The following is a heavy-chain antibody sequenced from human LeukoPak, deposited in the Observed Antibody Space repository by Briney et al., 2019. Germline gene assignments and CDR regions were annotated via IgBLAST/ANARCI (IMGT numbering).Heavy chain of an antibody. V-gene: IGHV3-9*01. CDR1: GFTFDDYA. CDR2: ISWNSGSI. J-gene: IGHJ3*02. Sequence: QAGGSLRLSCAASGFTFDDYAMHWVRQAPGKGLEWVSGISWNSGSIGYADSVKGRFTISRDNAKNSLYLQMNSLRAEDTALYYCAKDPNRYSSNWFDAFDIWGQGTMVTVSS. CDR3: AKDPNRYSSNWFDAFDI. D-gene: IGHD6-13*01.